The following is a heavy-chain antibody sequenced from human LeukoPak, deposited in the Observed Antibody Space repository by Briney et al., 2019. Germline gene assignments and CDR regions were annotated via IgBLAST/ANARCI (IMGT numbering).Heavy chain of an antibody. CDR1: GFTFSSYG. Sequence: GGSLRLSCAASGFTFSSYGMHWVRQAPGKGLEWVAVISYDGSNKYYADSVKGRFTISRDNSKNSLYLQMNSLRAEDTAVYYCARDSAPIVFDWLSYFDYWGQGTLVTVSS. CDR2: ISYDGSNK. CDR3: ARDSAPIVFDWLSYFDY. V-gene: IGHV3-30*03. J-gene: IGHJ4*02. D-gene: IGHD3-9*01.